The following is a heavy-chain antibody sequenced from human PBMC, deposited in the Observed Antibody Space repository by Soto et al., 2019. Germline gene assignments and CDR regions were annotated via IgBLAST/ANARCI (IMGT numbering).Heavy chain of an antibody. J-gene: IGHJ4*02. CDR2: INHSGSI. CDR1: GGSFSGYY. V-gene: IGHV4-34*01. Sequence: SETLSLTCAVYGGSFSGYYWSWIRQPPGKGLEWIGEINHSGSINYNPSLKSRVTISVDTSKNQFSLKLSSVTAADTAVYYCARGQMATITLDFDYWGQGTLVTVSS. D-gene: IGHD5-12*01. CDR3: ARGQMATITLDFDY.